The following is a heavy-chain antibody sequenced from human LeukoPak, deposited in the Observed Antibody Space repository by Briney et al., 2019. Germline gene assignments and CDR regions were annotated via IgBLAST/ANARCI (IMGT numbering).Heavy chain of an antibody. CDR2: ISGSGDST. V-gene: IGHV3-23*01. Sequence: GGSLRLSCAASGFTFSSYEMNWVRQAPGKGLEWVSGISGSGDSTFYADSVKGRFTISRDNSKNTLYLQMNSLRAEDTAVYYCAKSYSSSSYYYYMDVWGKGTTVTISS. J-gene: IGHJ6*03. D-gene: IGHD6-13*01. CDR1: GFTFSSYE. CDR3: AKSYSSSSYYYYMDV.